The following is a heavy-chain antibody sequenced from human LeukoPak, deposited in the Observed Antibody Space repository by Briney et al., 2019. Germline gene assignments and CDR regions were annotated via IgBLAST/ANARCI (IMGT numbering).Heavy chain of an antibody. CDR2: INRDGSRT. D-gene: IGHD3-16*01. Sequence: PGGSLRLSCAASGFTFSDYYMSWIRQAPGKGLEWVANINRDGSRTSYADSVEGRFTISRDNAKNSVYMDMNSLRDGDTAVYYCARALVGGGSSSGYWGQGTLVTVSS. CDR3: ARALVGGGSSSGY. J-gene: IGHJ4*02. V-gene: IGHV3-7*01. CDR1: GFTFSDYY.